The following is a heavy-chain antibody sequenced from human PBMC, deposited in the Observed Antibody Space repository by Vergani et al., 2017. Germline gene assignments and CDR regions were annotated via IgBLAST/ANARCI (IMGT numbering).Heavy chain of an antibody. CDR3: ARYREWDGSFHFDN. J-gene: IGHJ4*02. D-gene: IGHD1-26*01. CDR2: IWYDGSNK. Sequence: QVQLVESGGGVVQPGRSLRLSCAASGFTFSSYGMHWVRQAPGKGLEWVAVIWYDGSNKYYADSVKGRFNIYRDNSKNTLYLQMDSLRAEDTAVYYCARYREWDGSFHFDNWGRGTLVIVSS. V-gene: IGHV3-33*01. CDR1: GFTFSSYG.